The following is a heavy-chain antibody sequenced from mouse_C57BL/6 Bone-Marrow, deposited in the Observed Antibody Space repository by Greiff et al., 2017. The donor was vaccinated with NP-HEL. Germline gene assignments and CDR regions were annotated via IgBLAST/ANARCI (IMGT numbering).Heavy chain of an antibody. CDR3: ARVRAASAWFAY. D-gene: IGHD6-1*01. V-gene: IGHV1-80*01. CDR2: IYPGDGDT. CDR1: GYAFSSYW. Sequence: VQLQQSGAELVKPGASVKISCKASGYAFSSYWMNWVKQRPGKGLEWIGQIYPGDGDTNYNGKFKGKATLTADKSSSTAYMQLSSLTSEDSAVDFCARVRAASAWFAYWGQGTLVTVSA. J-gene: IGHJ3*01.